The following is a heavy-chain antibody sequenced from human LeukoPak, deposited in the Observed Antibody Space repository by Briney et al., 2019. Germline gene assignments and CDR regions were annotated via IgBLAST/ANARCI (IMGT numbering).Heavy chain of an antibody. V-gene: IGHV1-2*02. Sequence: ASVKVSCKASGYTFAGYYMHWVRQAPGQGLEWMGWINPNSGGTNYAQKFQGRVTMTRDTSISTAYMKLSRLRSDDTAVYYCARGRIGYYLDYWGQGTLVPVSS. CDR3: ARGRIGYYLDY. CDR1: GYTFAGYY. J-gene: IGHJ4*02. CDR2: INPNSGGT. D-gene: IGHD3-22*01.